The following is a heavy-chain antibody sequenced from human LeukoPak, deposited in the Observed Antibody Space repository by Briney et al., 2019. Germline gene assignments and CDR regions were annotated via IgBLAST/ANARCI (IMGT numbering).Heavy chain of an antibody. CDR1: GYTFTSYY. V-gene: IGHV1-46*01. CDR2: INPSGGST. Sequence: ASVKVSCKASGYTFTSYYMHWVRQAPGQGLEWMGIINPSGGSTSYAQEFQGRVTMTRDTSTSTVYMELSSLRSEDTAVYYCARDASAYGSGEFFDYWGQGTLVTVSS. J-gene: IGHJ4*02. CDR3: ARDASAYGSGEFFDY. D-gene: IGHD3-10*01.